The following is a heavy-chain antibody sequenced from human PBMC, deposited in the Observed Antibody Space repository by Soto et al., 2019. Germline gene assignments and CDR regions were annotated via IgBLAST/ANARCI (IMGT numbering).Heavy chain of an antibody. CDR1: GYSFTSYW. CDR3: ARLREVRGYFYYYMDV. CDR2: IYPGDSDT. J-gene: IGHJ6*03. Sequence: GESLKISCQGSGYSFTSYWIGWVRQMPGKGLEWMGLIYPGDSDTRYSPSFQGQVTISVDMSINTAYLQWSSLKASDTAMYYCARLREVRGYFYYYMDVWGKGTTVTVSS. D-gene: IGHD3-10*01. V-gene: IGHV5-51*01.